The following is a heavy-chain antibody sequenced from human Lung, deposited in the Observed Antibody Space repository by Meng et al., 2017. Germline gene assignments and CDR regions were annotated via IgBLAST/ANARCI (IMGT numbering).Heavy chain of an antibody. CDR3: VRGGQDQAYYDFWSGPFDP. D-gene: IGHD3-3*01. Sequence: QLQYTQASPGLVMAAGARSLTCAVFAGSICSRNWWSWVRQSPGKGLEWIGEIYHSGRTNYNPSLESRVTISLDKSQNHFSLKVKSVTAADTAVYYCVRGGQDQAYYDFWSGPFDPWGQGTLVTVSS. CDR2: IYHSGRT. J-gene: IGHJ5*02. V-gene: IGHV4-4*02. CDR1: AGSICSRNW.